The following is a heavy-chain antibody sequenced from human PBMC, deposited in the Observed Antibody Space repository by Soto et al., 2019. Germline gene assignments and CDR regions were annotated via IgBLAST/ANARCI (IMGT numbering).Heavy chain of an antibody. CDR1: GGTFSSYA. J-gene: IGHJ6*02. D-gene: IGHD3-16*01. V-gene: IGHV1-69*13. Sequence: ASVKVSCKASGGTFSSYAISWVRQAPGQGLEWMGGIIPIFGTANYAQKFQGRVTITADESTSTAYMELSSLRSEDTAVYYCARPLGGDYYYYGMDVWGQGTTVTVSS. CDR2: IIPIFGTA. CDR3: ARPLGGDYYYYGMDV.